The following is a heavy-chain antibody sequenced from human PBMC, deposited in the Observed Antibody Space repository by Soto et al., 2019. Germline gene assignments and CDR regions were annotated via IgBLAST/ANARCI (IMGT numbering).Heavy chain of an antibody. CDR2: IIPIFGTA. V-gene: IGHV1-69*13. CDR3: ARSFGNYDSSGRYRRANFDY. D-gene: IGHD3-22*01. Sequence: GASVKVSCKASGGTFSSYAISWVRQAPGQGLEWMGGIIPIFGTANYAQKFQGRVTITADESTSTAYMELSSLRSEDTAVYYCARSFGNYDSSGRYRRANFDYWGQGTLVTVSS. CDR1: GGTFSSYA. J-gene: IGHJ4*02.